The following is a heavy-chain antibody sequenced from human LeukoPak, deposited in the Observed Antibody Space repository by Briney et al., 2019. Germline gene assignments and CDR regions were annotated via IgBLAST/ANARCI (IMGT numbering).Heavy chain of an antibody. Sequence: SSETLSLTCAIPGGSISSSNWWTWVRQPPGKGLEWVGEIYLRGNTNYNPSLESRVTISVDESKTQLSLRLESVTAADTAVYYCARGTITTVTDSWGPGTLVTVSS. CDR2: IYLRGNT. V-gene: IGHV4-4*02. CDR1: GGSISSSNW. J-gene: IGHJ4*02. D-gene: IGHD4-17*01. CDR3: ARGTITTVTDS.